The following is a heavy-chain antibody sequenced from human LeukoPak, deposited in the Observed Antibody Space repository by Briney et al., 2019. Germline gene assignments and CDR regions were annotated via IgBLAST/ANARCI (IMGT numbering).Heavy chain of an antibody. CDR3: ARDRRGTAMVTGY. CDR1: GFTFSSYG. CDR2: IWYDGSNK. D-gene: IGHD5-18*01. J-gene: IGHJ4*02. Sequence: GRSLRLSCAAPGFTFSSYGMHWVRQAPGKGLEWVAVIWYDGSNKYYADSVKGRFTISRDNSKNTLYLQMNSLRAEDTAVYYCARDRRGTAMVTGYWGQGTLVTVSS. V-gene: IGHV3-33*01.